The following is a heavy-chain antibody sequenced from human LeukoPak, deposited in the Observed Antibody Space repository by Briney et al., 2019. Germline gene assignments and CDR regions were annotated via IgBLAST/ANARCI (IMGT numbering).Heavy chain of an antibody. J-gene: IGHJ4*02. Sequence: ESGPTLVKPTQTLTLTCTFSGFSLSTSGVGVGWIRQPPGKALEWLALIYWNDDKRYSPSLKSRLTITKDTSKNQVVLTMTNMDPVGTATYYCAHNGVYCSSTSCYDYWGQGTLVTVSS. V-gene: IGHV2-5*01. D-gene: IGHD2-2*01. CDR1: GFSLSTSGVG. CDR3: AHNGVYCSSTSCYDY. CDR2: IYWNDDK.